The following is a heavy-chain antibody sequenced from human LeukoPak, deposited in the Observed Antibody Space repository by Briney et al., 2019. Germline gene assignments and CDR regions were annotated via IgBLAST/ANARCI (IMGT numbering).Heavy chain of an antibody. V-gene: IGHV1-18*01. D-gene: IGHD3-10*01. CDR3: AREWITMVRGVIIKAFDI. J-gene: IGHJ3*02. Sequence: GASVKVSCKASGYTFTSYGISWVRQAPGQGLEWMGWISAYNGNTNYAQKLQGRVTMTTDTSTSTAYMELRSLRSDDTAVYYCAREWITMVRGVIIKAFDIWGQGTMVTVSS. CDR1: GYTFTSYG. CDR2: ISAYNGNT.